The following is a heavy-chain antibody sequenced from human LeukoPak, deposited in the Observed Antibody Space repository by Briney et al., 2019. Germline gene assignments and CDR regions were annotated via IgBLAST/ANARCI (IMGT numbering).Heavy chain of an antibody. D-gene: IGHD2-15*01. CDR1: GYTFTSYG. V-gene: IGHV1-18*01. J-gene: IGHJ3*02. CDR2: ISDYNGNT. Sequence: ASVKVSCKASGYTFTSYGISWVRQAPGQGLEWMGWISDYNGNTNYAQKLQGRVTMTTDTSTSTAYMELRSLRSDDTAVYYCARVVWDIVVVVAATRVAAFDIWGQGTMVTVSS. CDR3: ARVVWDIVVVVAATRVAAFDI.